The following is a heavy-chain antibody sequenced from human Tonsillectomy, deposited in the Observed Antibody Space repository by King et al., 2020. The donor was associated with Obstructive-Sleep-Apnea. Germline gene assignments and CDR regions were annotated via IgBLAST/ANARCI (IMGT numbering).Heavy chain of an antibody. D-gene: IGHD5-24*01. CDR1: GYSINSGYY. CDR3: ARADGYNFGQHSYFDY. V-gene: IGHV4-38-2*02. CDR2: IYHSGSP. Sequence: HVQLQESGPGLVKTSETLSLTCNVSGYSINSGYYWGWIRQPPWKGLEWIGIIYHSGSPHYNPSLKSRVTISVDTSKNQFSLKLRSVTATDTAVYYCARADGYNFGQHSYFDYWGQGTLVTVSS. J-gene: IGHJ4*02.